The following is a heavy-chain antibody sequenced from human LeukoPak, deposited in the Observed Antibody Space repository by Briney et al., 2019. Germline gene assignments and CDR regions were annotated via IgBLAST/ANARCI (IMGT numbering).Heavy chain of an antibody. J-gene: IGHJ4*02. V-gene: IGHV1-8*01. CDR1: GYTFTSYD. Sequence: ASVKVSCKASGYTFTSYDINWVRQASEQGLEWMGWMNPNSGDTGYAQKFQGRVTMTRNTSISTAYMELSSLRSEDTAVYYCARGSVAAGYWGQGTLVTVSS. D-gene: IGHD4-23*01. CDR3: ARGSVAAGY. CDR2: MNPNSGDT.